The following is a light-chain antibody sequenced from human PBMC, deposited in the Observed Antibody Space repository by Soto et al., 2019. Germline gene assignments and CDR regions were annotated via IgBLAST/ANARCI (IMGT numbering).Light chain of an antibody. Sequence: QSALTQPASVSGSPGQSITISCTGTSSDVGGYNYVSWYQQHPGKAPKLMIYEVTNRPSGVSPRFSGSKSGNTASLIISGLQAEDEAHYYCYSYTTTNTWLFGGGTKVTVL. V-gene: IGLV2-14*01. J-gene: IGLJ2*01. CDR1: SSDVGGYNY. CDR2: EVT. CDR3: YSYTTTNTWL.